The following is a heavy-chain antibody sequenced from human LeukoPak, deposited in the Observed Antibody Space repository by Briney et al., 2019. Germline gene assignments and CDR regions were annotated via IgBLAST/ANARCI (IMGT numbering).Heavy chain of an antibody. V-gene: IGHV3-7*01. Sequence: GGSLRLSCAASGFTFSNYWMSWVRQAPGKGPEWVANIHQDGSEIYYVDSVKGRFTISRDNTKNSVYLQMNSLRAEDTAVYFCARDKVVGATYFDYWGQGTLVTVSS. CDR3: ARDKVVGATYFDY. CDR2: IHQDGSEI. CDR1: GFTFSNYW. D-gene: IGHD1-26*01. J-gene: IGHJ4*02.